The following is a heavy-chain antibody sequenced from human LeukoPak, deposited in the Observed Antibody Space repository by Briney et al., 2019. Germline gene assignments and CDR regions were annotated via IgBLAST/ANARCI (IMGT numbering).Heavy chain of an antibody. CDR1: GFPFSTYW. CDR3: ASPHDSSGND. J-gene: IGHJ4*02. CDR2: IRKDGGAK. V-gene: IGHV3-7*01. D-gene: IGHD3-22*01. Sequence: GGSLRLSCAASGFPFSTYWMAWVRQAPGEGLDWVANIRKDGGAKFYAASVKGRFIISRDNAKNSLYLQMNNLRDEDTAVYYCASPHDSSGNDWGQGTLVTV.